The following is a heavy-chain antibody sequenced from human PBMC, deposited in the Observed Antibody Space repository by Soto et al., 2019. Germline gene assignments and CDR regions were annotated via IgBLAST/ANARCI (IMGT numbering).Heavy chain of an antibody. V-gene: IGHV3-15*07. Sequence: PGGSLRLSCAASGFTFSNAWMNWVRQAPGKGLEWVGRIKSKTDGGTTDYDAPVKGRFTISRDDSKNTLYLQMNSLKTEDTAVYYCTTERVYCISTSCSIDYWGQGTLVTVSS. CDR3: TTERVYCISTSCSIDY. D-gene: IGHD2-2*01. J-gene: IGHJ4*02. CDR2: IKSKTDGGTT. CDR1: GFTFSNAW.